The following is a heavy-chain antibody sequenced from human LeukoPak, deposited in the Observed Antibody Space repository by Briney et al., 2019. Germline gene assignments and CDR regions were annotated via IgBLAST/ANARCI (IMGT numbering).Heavy chain of an antibody. D-gene: IGHD3-3*01. CDR3: AKDPSITIFGVVTPFDY. V-gene: IGHV3-30*18. CDR2: ISYDGSNK. J-gene: IGHJ4*02. CDR1: GFTFSSYG. Sequence: PGRSLRLSCAASGFTFSSYGMHWVRQAPGKGLEWVAVISYDGSNKYYADSVKGRFTISRDNSKNTLYLQMNSLRAEDTAVYYCAKDPSITIFGVVTPFDYWGQGTLVTVSS.